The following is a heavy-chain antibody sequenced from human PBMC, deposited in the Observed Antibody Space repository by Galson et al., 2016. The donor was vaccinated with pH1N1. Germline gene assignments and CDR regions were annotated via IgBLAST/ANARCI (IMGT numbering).Heavy chain of an antibody. CDR3: ARAIGSSSPY. J-gene: IGHJ4*02. Sequence: SLRLSCAASGFTFSTYWMTWVRQAPGKGLEWVANIKQDGSVKYYVDSVKGRFTISRDDAKNSLYLQMNSLRAEDTAVYYCARAIGSSSPYWGQGALVTVSS. CDR2: IKQDGSVK. D-gene: IGHD6-6*01. V-gene: IGHV3-7*01. CDR1: GFTFSTYW.